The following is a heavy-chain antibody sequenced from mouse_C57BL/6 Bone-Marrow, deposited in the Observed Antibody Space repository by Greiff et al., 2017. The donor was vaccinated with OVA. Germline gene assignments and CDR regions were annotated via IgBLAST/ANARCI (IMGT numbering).Heavy chain of an antibody. CDR3: ARRDYGMDY. Sequence: DVKLVESGGDLVKPGGSLKLSCAASGFTFSSYGMSWVRQTPDKRLEWVATISSGGSYTYYPDSVKRRFTISRDNAKNTLYLQMSSLKSEDTAMYYCARRDYGMDYWGQGTSVTVSS. J-gene: IGHJ4*01. CDR1: GFTFSSYG. CDR2: ISSGGSYT. V-gene: IGHV5-6*02.